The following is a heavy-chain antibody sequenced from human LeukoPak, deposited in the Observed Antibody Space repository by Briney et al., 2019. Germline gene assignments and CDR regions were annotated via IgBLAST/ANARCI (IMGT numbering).Heavy chain of an antibody. J-gene: IGHJ3*02. CDR2: INPNSGGT. V-gene: IGHV1-2*04. D-gene: IGHD2-21*01. CDR1: GYTFTGYY. CDR3: ARDLSPRVVVIAFDAFDI. Sequence: ASVKVSCKTSGYTFTGYYMHWVRQAPGQGLEWMGWINPNSGGTYYAQKFQGWVTMTRDTSISTAYMELSRLRSDDTAVYYCARDLSPRVVVIAFDAFDIWGQGTMVTVSS.